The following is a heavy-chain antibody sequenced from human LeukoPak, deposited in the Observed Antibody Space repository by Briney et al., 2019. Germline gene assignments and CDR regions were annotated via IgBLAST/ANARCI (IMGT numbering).Heavy chain of an antibody. CDR3: GRVVNWNFDY. J-gene: IGHJ4*02. D-gene: IGHD1-1*01. Sequence: GGSLRLSCAASGFTVSNYWMHWVRQVPGKGLVWLSRINTDGNYTAYTDSVKGRFTISRDDPKNTLCMEMNSLRAEDTAVYYCGRVVNWNFDYWGQGTLVTVSS. CDR2: INTDGNYT. CDR1: GFTVSNYW. V-gene: IGHV3-74*01.